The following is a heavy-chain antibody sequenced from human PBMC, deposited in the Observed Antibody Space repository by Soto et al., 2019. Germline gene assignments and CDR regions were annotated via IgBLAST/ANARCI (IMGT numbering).Heavy chain of an antibody. J-gene: IGHJ6*02. Sequence: QVQLVQSGAEVKKPGSSVKVSCKASGGTFSSYTISWVRQAPGQGLEWMGRIIPILGIANYAQKFQGRVTITAEKSTSTADMELSSLRSEDTAVYYCARSRGPLYGMDVWGQGTTVTVSS. CDR2: IIPILGIA. CDR3: ARSRGPLYGMDV. CDR1: GGTFSSYT. V-gene: IGHV1-69*02.